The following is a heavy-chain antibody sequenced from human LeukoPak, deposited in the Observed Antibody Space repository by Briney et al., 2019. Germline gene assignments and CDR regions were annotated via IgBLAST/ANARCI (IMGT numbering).Heavy chain of an antibody. J-gene: IGHJ4*02. V-gene: IGHV3-23*01. D-gene: IGHD6-6*01. Sequence: GGSLRLSCAASGITLSSYVVHWVRQAPGKGLEWVSVIGESDGRTVYADSVKGRFTVSRDDSKNTVHLQMNSLRDDDTAVYYCAKPGRQLHDYWGQGTLVTVSS. CDR1: GITLSSYV. CDR2: IGESDGRT. CDR3: AKPGRQLHDY.